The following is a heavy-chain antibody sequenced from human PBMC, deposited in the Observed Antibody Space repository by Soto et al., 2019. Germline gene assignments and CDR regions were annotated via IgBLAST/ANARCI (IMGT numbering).Heavy chain of an antibody. Sequence: PSETLSLTCTVSGGSISSGGYYWSWIRQHPGKGLEWIGYIYYSGSTYYNPSLKSRVTISVDTSKNQFSLKLSSVTAADTAVYYCARGAEYSSSWYGSLDYWGQGTQVTVS. CDR1: GGSISSGGYY. CDR3: ARGAEYSSSWYGSLDY. J-gene: IGHJ4*02. CDR2: IYYSGST. D-gene: IGHD6-13*01. V-gene: IGHV4-31*03.